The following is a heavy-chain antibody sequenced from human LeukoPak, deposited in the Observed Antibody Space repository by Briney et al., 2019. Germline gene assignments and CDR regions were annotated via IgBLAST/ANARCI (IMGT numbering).Heavy chain of an antibody. CDR3: AKDRDYDILTGFPMFDP. D-gene: IGHD3-9*01. V-gene: IGHV3-23*01. CDR1: ESILSTYP. J-gene: IGHJ5*02. CDR2: ISASGVMT. Sequence: GGYLRLSCSESESILSTYPVKSGRDAPGRGLEWVSSISASGVMTYYADSVKGRFTVSRDKSKNSLYLQMNSLRAEDTALYYCAKDRDYDILTGFPMFDPWGQGTLVTVSS.